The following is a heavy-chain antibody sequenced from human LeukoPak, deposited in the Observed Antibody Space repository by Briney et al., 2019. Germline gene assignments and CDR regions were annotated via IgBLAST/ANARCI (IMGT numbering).Heavy chain of an antibody. V-gene: IGHV4-59*01. J-gene: IGHJ5*02. CDR1: GGSISSYY. CDR3: ARAEPGNWFDP. Sequence: PSETLSLTCTVSGGSISSYYWSWIRQPPGKGLEWIGYIYYSGSTNYNPSLKSRVTISVDTSKSQFSLKLSSVTAADTAVYYCARAEPGNWFDPWGQGTLVTVSS. D-gene: IGHD1-14*01. CDR2: IYYSGST.